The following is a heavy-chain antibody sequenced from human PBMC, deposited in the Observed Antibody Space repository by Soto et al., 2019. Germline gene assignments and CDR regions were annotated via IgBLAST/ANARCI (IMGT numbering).Heavy chain of an antibody. Sequence: GGSLRLSCTGSGFTFRTHGFHWVRQAPGKGLEWVAVISYDGSNKYYADSVKGRFTISRDNSKNTLYLQMNSLRAEDTAVYYCALGYCSGGSCYSYGPQFDYWGQGTLVTVSS. V-gene: IGHV3-30*03. CDR3: ALGYCSGGSCYSYGPQFDY. CDR2: ISYDGSNK. D-gene: IGHD2-15*01. J-gene: IGHJ4*02. CDR1: GFTFRTHG.